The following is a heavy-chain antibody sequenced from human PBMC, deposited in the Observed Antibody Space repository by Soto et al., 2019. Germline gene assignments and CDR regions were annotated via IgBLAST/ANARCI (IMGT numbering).Heavy chain of an antibody. J-gene: IGHJ6*02. CDR1: GFSVTSGFSVNEAW. D-gene: IGHD2-15*01. CDR2: IKTSAGGGET. Sequence: EVQLVESAGGLVKPGGSLRLSCVASGFSVTSGFSVNEAWMNWVRQAPGEGLEWVGRIKTSAGGGETHYAAPVEGRFTISRDDSKNALYLHMNSLRTEDTAIYYCTTGSVEGIWGQGTTVTVSS. V-gene: IGHV3-15*07. CDR3: TTGSVEGI.